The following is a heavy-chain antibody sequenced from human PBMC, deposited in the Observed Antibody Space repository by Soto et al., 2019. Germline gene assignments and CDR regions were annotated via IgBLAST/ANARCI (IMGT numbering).Heavy chain of an antibody. CDR2: ISGSGGST. CDR3: AKDPTATKKQLVPGGFDY. D-gene: IGHD6-6*01. V-gene: IGHV3-23*01. CDR1: GFTFSSYA. Sequence: EVQLLESGGGLVQPGGSLRLSCAASGFTFSSYAMSWVRQAPGKGLEWVSAISGSGGSTYYADSVKGRFTISRDNSKNTLYLQMNSLRAEDTAVYYCAKDPTATKKQLVPGGFDYWGQGTLVTVSS. J-gene: IGHJ4*02.